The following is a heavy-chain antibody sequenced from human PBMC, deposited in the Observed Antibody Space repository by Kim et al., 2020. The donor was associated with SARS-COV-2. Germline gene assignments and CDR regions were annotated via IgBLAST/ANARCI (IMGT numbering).Heavy chain of an antibody. CDR2: IIPLFGTI. V-gene: IGHV1-69*06. CDR3: WSGNCSATTCHKRRFGMDV. J-gene: IGHJ6*02. D-gene: IGHD2-2*02. CDR1: GGTFRG. Sequence: SVKVSCKATGGTFRGICWVRLAPGPGLGWMCGIIPLFGTINYAHKYEGRVTITAAKSTTTAYMELSSLRSEDTAIYYCWSGNCSATTCHKRRFGMDVWG.